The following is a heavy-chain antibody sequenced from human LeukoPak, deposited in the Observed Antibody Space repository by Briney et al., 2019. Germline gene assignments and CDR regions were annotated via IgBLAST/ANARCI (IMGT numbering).Heavy chain of an antibody. CDR3: AGPFDYDSSGYYY. D-gene: IGHD3-22*01. J-gene: IGHJ4*02. V-gene: IGHV4-4*07. CDR1: GASVSSYY. Sequence: SETLSLTCTVSGASVSSYYWIWIRQPAGRGLEWIGRIDASGSTNYNPSLKSRVTISVDTSKNQFSLKLSSVTAADTAVYYCAGPFDYDSSGYYYWGQGTLVTVSS. CDR2: IDASGST.